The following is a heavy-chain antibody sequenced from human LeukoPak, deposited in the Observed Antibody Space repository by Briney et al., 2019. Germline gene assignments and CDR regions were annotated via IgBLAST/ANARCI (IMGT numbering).Heavy chain of an antibody. D-gene: IGHD5-12*01. V-gene: IGHV4-59*01. CDR2: IYYSGST. Sequence: PSETLSLTCTVSGGSISSYYWSWIRQPPGKGLEWIGYIYYSGSTNYNPSLKSRVTISVDTSKNQFSLKLSSVTAADTAVYYCARVRGGYDSEYYYYYMDVWGKGPRSPSP. CDR3: ARVRGGYDSEYYYYYMDV. J-gene: IGHJ6*03. CDR1: GGSISSYY.